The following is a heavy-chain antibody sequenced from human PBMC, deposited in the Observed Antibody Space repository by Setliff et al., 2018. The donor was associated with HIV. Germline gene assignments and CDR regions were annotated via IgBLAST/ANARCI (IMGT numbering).Heavy chain of an antibody. Sequence: GASVKVSCKAFGYTFTGYYMHWVRQAPGQGLEWMGWINPKSGATNYTQNFQGRVTMSRDTSISTAYMDLSRLRSDDTAVYYCARRVPPIPSGDLDYWGQGTLVTVSS. V-gene: IGHV1-2*02. J-gene: IGHJ4*02. CDR1: GYTFTGYY. D-gene: IGHD4-17*01. CDR3: ARRVPPIPSGDLDY. CDR2: INPKSGAT.